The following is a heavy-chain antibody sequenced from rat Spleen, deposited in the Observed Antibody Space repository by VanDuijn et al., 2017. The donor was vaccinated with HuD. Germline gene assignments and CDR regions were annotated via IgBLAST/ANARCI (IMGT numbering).Heavy chain of an antibody. J-gene: IGHJ2*01. CDR1: GFSLTDYS. V-gene: IGHV2S54*01. CDR3: ASGIAAFDC. Sequence: QVQLKESGPGLVQPSQTLSLTCTVSGFSLTDYSVHWVRQPPGKGLEWMGVVWGNGNTNYNSALKSRMSISRDTSKSQLFLKMNNLQTEDTAMYFCASGIAAFDCWGQGVMVTVSS. CDR2: VWGNGNT. D-gene: IGHD1-2*01.